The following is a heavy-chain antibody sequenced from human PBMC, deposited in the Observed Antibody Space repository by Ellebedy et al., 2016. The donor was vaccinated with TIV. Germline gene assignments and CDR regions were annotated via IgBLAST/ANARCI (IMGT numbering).Heavy chain of an antibody. CDR2: MSYDGGDK. J-gene: IGHJ4*02. Sequence: GESLKISCAASGFTFRSFALHWVRQAPGKGLEWVAVMSYDGGDKYYADSVEGRFTISRDNSKNTLYLQMDSLRPEDTAVYYCAREFDDYFFDYWGQGTLVTVSS. CDR1: GFTFRSFA. V-gene: IGHV3-30-3*01. D-gene: IGHD2-21*02. CDR3: AREFDDYFFDY.